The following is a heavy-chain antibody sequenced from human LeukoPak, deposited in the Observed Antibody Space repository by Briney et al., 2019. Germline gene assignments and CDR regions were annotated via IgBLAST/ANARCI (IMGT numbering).Heavy chain of an antibody. CDR2: INHSGST. CDR1: GGSISSGSYY. Sequence: SETLSLTCTVSGGSISSGSYYWSWIRQPPGKWLEWIGEINHSGSTNYNPSLKSRVTISVDTSKNQFSLKLSSVTAADTAVYYCARGAVAGPKDWFDPWGQGTLVTVSS. V-gene: IGHV4-39*07. D-gene: IGHD6-19*01. J-gene: IGHJ5*02. CDR3: ARGAVAGPKDWFDP.